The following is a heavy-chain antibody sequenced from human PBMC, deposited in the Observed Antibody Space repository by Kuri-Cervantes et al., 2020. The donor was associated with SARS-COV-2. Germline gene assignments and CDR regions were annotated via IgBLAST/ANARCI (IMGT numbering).Heavy chain of an antibody. Sequence: SCAVSGVSVSGGTYYWSWIRQPAGKGLEWIGHLDTSGSTTYNPPLKSRVTISVDTSKNQFSLKLNSVTAADTAVYYCGRHHISRGNYYYYMDVWGKGTTVTVSS. CDR3: GRHHISRGNYYYYMDV. V-gene: IGHV4-61*09. CDR2: LDTSGST. D-gene: IGHD2-21*01. CDR1: GVSVSGGTYY. J-gene: IGHJ6*03.